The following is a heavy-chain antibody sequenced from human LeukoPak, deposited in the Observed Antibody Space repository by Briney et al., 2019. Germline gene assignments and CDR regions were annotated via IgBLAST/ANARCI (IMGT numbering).Heavy chain of an antibody. Sequence: SQTLSLTCAVSGGSISSGGYSWSWIRQPPGKGLEWIGYIYYSGSTNYNPSLKSRVTISVDTSKNQFSLKLSSVTAADTAVYYCAREGGSGYFDYWGQGTLVTVSS. J-gene: IGHJ4*02. CDR3: AREGGSGYFDY. D-gene: IGHD3-16*01. CDR1: GGSISSGGYS. V-gene: IGHV4-61*08. CDR2: IYYSGST.